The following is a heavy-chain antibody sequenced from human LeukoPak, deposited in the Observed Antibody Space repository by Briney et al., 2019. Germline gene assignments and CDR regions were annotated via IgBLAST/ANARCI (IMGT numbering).Heavy chain of an antibody. CDR2: ISGSGGGT. Sequence: GGSLRLSRAVSRITLSKSGMSWVRQAPGQGLEWVAGISGSGGGTNYADAVKGRFTISRDNRKNTLHLQMNSLRAEDTAVYFCAKRGVVIRVILVGFHKEAYYFDSWGQGALVIVSS. V-gene: IGHV3-23*01. J-gene: IGHJ4*02. CDR3: AKRGVVIRVILVGFHKEAYYFDS. CDR1: RITLSKSG. D-gene: IGHD3-22*01.